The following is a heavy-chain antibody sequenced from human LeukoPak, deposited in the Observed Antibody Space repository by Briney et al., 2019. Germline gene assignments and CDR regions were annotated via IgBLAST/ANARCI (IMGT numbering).Heavy chain of an antibody. D-gene: IGHD2-2*01. CDR2: IYYSGST. CDR1: GASISSYY. J-gene: IGHJ6*03. V-gene: IGHV4-59*08. Sequence: SETLSLTCTVSGASISSYYWSWIRQPPGKGLEWIGYIYYSGSTNYNPSLKSRVTISVDTSKNQFSLKLSSVTAADTAVYYCARLDCSSTSCHRYYYYYYYMDVWGKGTTVTVSS. CDR3: ARLDCSSTSCHRYYYYYYYMDV.